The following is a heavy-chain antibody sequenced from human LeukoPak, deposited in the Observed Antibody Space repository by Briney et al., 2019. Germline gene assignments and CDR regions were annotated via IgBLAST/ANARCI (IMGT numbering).Heavy chain of an antibody. D-gene: IGHD6-19*01. Sequence: GGSLRLSCAASGFTFSSYAMHWVRQAPGKGLEWVAVISYDGSNKYYADSVKGRFSISRDNSKNTLYLQMNNLRAEDTAIYYCARPYSSGWYGDFDYWGQGALVTVSS. V-gene: IGHV3-30-3*01. CDR1: GFTFSSYA. J-gene: IGHJ4*02. CDR3: ARPYSSGWYGDFDY. CDR2: ISYDGSNK.